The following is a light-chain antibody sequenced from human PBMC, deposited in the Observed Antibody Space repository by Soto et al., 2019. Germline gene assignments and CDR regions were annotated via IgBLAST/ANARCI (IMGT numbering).Light chain of an antibody. CDR3: QQHNSFSIT. V-gene: IGKV1-5*03. CDR2: KAS. CDR1: QSISTW. Sequence: GDIVAITCRASQSISTWLAWYQQKPGKAPKLLIYKASTLKSGVPSRFSVSGSGTEFTLTINSLQADDFATYYCQQHNSFSITFGQGTRLEIK. J-gene: IGKJ5*01.